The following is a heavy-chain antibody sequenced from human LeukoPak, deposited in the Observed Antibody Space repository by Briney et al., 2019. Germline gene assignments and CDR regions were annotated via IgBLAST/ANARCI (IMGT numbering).Heavy chain of an antibody. CDR3: ARDHYDFWSGYSDY. CDR2: LSGSGGST. V-gene: IGHV3-23*01. Sequence: GGSLRLSCAASGFTFSSYAMTWVRQAPGKGLKWVSALSGSGGSTYYADSVKGRFTISRENSKNTLYLQMNSLRAEDTAVYYCARDHYDFWSGYSDYWGQGTLVTVSS. D-gene: IGHD3-3*01. CDR1: GFTFSSYA. J-gene: IGHJ4*02.